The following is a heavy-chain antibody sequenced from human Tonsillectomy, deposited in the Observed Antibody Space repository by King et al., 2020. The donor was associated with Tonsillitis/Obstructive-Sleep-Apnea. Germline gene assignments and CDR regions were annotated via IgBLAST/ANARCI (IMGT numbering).Heavy chain of an antibody. V-gene: IGHV3-11*05. CDR3: ARESSPPGSYEY. CDR2: ISSSSSYT. J-gene: IGHJ4*02. CDR1: GFTFSDYY. D-gene: IGHD3-10*01. Sequence: QVQLVESGGGLVNPGGSLRLSCAASGFTFSDYYMSWIRQAPGKGLEWVSYISSSSSYTNYADSVKGRFTISRDNAKNSLYLQMNSLRAEDTAVYYCARESSPPGSYEYWGQGTLVTVSS.